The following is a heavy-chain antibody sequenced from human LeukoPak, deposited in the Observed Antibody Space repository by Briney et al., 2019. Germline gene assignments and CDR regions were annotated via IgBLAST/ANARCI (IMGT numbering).Heavy chain of an antibody. Sequence: KPGRSLRLSCAASGFTFSDYYMSWIRQAPGKGMEWVSYISTTATTIYYADSVKGRFTISRDNAKNSLYLQMNSLSSEDTAVYYCARVLDGSNDCWGQGTLVTVSS. CDR2: ISTTATTI. CDR3: ARVLDGSNDC. V-gene: IGHV3-11*01. J-gene: IGHJ4*02. CDR1: GFTFSDYY. D-gene: IGHD2/OR15-2a*01.